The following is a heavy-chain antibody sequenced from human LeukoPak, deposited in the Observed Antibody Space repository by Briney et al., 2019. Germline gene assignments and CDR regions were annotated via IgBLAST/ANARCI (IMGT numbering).Heavy chain of an antibody. J-gene: IGHJ4*02. V-gene: IGHV3-23*01. CDR2: ISGSGGST. CDR1: GFTFSSYA. CDR3: ATVLDDYGDFGPINPSDY. Sequence: GGSLRLSCAASGFTFSSYAMSWVRQAPGKGLEWVSAISGSGGSTYYADSVKGRFTISRDDSKNTLYLQMNSLRAEDTAVYYCATVLDDYGDFGPINPSDYWGQGTLVTVSS. D-gene: IGHD4-17*01.